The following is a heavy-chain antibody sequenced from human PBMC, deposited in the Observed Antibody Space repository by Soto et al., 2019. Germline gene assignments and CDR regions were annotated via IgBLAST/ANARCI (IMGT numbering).Heavy chain of an antibody. J-gene: IGHJ6*02. CDR2: ISAYNGNT. Sequence: QVQLVQSGAEVTRPGASVKVSCKASGYTFSNDGINWVRQAPGQGLEWMGWISAYNGNTEYAQNFQGRVTMTTDTSTSTAHIELRSLRSNDPAVYSCARGGPTSADYYYGMDVWGLGTTVTVSS. CDR1: GYTFSNDG. D-gene: IGHD3-10*01. V-gene: IGHV1-18*01. CDR3: ARGGPTSADYYYGMDV.